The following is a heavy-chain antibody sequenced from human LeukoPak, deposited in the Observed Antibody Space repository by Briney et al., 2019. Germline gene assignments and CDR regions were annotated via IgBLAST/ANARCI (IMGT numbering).Heavy chain of an antibody. CDR3: TRDRGTYNWFDP. V-gene: IGHV3-73*01. D-gene: IGHD2-15*01. CDR1: GFTFSGSA. CDR2: IDKKDNLYAT. J-gene: IGHJ5*02. Sequence: GGSLKLSCVASGFTFSGSAVHWVRQSSGKGPEWVGHIDKKDNLYATAYAESVKGRFTISRDDSKDTAFLHMDSLKTEDTALYYCTRDRGTYNWFDPWGQGTLVTVSS.